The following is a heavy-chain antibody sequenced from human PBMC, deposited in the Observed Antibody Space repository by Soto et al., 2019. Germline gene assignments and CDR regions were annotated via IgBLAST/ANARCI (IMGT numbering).Heavy chain of an antibody. J-gene: IGHJ4*02. Sequence: SVKVSCKASGGTFSTYAISWVRQAPGQGLEWMGGIIPIFGTANYAQKFQGRVTITADESTSTAYMELRSLRSEDTAVYYCARGVHYDRSGYYYFYWGQGTLVTVSS. CDR2: IIPIFGTA. CDR3: ARGVHYDRSGYYYFY. CDR1: GGTFSTYA. D-gene: IGHD3-22*01. V-gene: IGHV1-69*13.